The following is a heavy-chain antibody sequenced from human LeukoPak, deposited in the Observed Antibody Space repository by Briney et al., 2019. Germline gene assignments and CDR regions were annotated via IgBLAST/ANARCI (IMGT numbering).Heavy chain of an antibody. CDR3: ARGMVRNNWFDP. Sequence: PGRSLRLSCAASGFTFSSYGMHWVRQAPGKGLEWVAVIWYDGSNKYYADSVKGRFTISRDNSKNTLYLQMNSLRAEDTAVYYCARGMVRNNWFDPWGQGTLVTVSS. CDR1: GFTFSSYG. D-gene: IGHD3-10*01. CDR2: IWYDGSNK. V-gene: IGHV3-33*01. J-gene: IGHJ5*02.